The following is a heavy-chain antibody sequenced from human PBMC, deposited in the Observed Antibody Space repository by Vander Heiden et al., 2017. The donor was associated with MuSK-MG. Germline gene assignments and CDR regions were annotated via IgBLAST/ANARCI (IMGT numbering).Heavy chain of an antibody. CDR1: GFTFNAYA. CDR3: AKVPPKGIVAAGTFDS. D-gene: IGHD6-13*01. Sequence: EVQLVESGGGLVQPGRSLRLSCAASGFTFNAYAMHWVRQDPGKGLEWVSGSSWNSNTIGYADSVKGRFTISRDNAKNSLYLQMNSLRAEDTALYYCAKVPPKGIVAAGTFDSWGQGTLGTVSS. J-gene: IGHJ4*02. CDR2: SSWNSNTI. V-gene: IGHV3-9*01.